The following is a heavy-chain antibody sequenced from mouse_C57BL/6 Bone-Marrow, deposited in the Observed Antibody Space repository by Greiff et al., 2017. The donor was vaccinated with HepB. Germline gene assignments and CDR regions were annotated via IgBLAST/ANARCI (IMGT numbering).Heavy chain of an antibody. D-gene: IGHD2-4*01. Sequence: VQLQRSGAELVRPGASVKLSCTASGFNIKDDYMHWVKQRPEQGLEWIGWIDPENGDTEYASKFQGKATITADTSSNTAYLQLSSLTSEDTAVYYCIYYDYDDGRYIDYWGQGTTLTVSS. CDR3: IYYDYDDGRYIDY. V-gene: IGHV14-4*01. CDR1: GFNIKDDY. J-gene: IGHJ2*01. CDR2: IDPENGDT.